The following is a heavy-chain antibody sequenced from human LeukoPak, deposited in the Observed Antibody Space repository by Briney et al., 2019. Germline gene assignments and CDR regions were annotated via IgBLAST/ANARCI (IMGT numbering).Heavy chain of an antibody. J-gene: IGHJ4*02. CDR3: AKQVVRFPPDS. V-gene: IGHV4-39*07. Sequence: PSETLSLTCTVSGGSISSSPYYWGWIRKPPGKGLEWIGSIYYSGTTHYSPSLESRVTISVDTSKNQFSLKLTSVTAAGTAVYYCAKQVVRFPPDSWGQGTLVTVSS. D-gene: IGHD6-6*01. CDR1: GGSISSSPYY. CDR2: IYYSGTT.